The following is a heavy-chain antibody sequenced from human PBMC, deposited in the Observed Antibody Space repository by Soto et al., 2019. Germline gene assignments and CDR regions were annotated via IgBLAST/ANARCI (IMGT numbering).Heavy chain of an antibody. CDR3: AKAVGSYIYYYGMDV. D-gene: IGHD3-10*01. CDR1: GFTLDEFS. CDR2: ISWNSGNV. Sequence: SLILSCAASGFTLDEFSMHWVRHAPGKGLEWVSGISWNSGNVGYADSVKSRFTISRDNAKNSLYLQMNSLRPEDTALYYCAKAVGSYIYYYGMDVWGQGTTVTVSS. V-gene: IGHV3-9*01. J-gene: IGHJ6*02.